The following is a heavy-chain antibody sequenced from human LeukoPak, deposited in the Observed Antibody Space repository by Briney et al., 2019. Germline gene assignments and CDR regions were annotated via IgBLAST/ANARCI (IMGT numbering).Heavy chain of an antibody. J-gene: IGHJ4*02. CDR2: IIPIFGTA. D-gene: IGHD3-16*01. CDR1: GGTFSSYA. CDR3: ARACGGSQFFGY. Sequence: GASVTVSCTASGGTFSSYAISWVRQAPGQGLEWMGGIIPIFGTANYAQKFQGRVTITADESTSTAYMELSSLRSEDTAVYYCARACGGSQFFGYWGQGTLVTVSS. V-gene: IGHV1-69*13.